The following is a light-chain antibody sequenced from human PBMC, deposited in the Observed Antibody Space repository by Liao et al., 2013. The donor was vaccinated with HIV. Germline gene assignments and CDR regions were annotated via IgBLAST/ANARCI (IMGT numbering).Light chain of an antibody. V-gene: IGLV3-25*03. J-gene: IGLJ3*02. CDR3: LSADSSATYRL. CDR1: ALPKQY. CDR2: KDN. Sequence: SYELTQPPSVSVSPGQTARITCFGDALPKQYAFWYQQKPDQAPVLVIYKDNERPSGIPERFSGSSSGTIATLTISGVQAEDEADYYCLSADSSATYRLFGGGTKLTVL.